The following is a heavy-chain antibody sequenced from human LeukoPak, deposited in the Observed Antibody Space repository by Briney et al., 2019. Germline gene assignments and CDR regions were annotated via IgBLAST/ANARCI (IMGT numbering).Heavy chain of an antibody. D-gene: IGHD2-2*01. Sequence: PSETLSLTCTVSGGSISSSSYYWGWIRQPPGKGLERIGSIYYSGSTYYNPSLKSRVTISVDTSKNQFSLKLSSVTAADTAVYYCARHQIVVVPAAMANWFDPWGQGTLVTVSS. V-gene: IGHV4-39*01. CDR1: GGSISSSSYY. CDR2: IYYSGST. J-gene: IGHJ5*02. CDR3: ARHQIVVVPAAMANWFDP.